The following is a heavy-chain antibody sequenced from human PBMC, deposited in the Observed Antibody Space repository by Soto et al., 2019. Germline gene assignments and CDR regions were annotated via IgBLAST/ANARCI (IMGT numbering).Heavy chain of an antibody. J-gene: IGHJ3*02. V-gene: IGHV3-23*01. CDR3: AKMLGDGGSPEWIDAFDI. CDR2: ISGSGGST. CDR1: GFTFSSYA. D-gene: IGHD3-16*01. Sequence: GGSLRLSCAASGFTFSSYAMSWVRQAPGKGLEWVSAISGSGGSTYYADSVKGRFTISRDNSKNTLYLQMNSLRAEDTAVYYCAKMLGDGGSPEWIDAFDIWGQGTMVTVSS.